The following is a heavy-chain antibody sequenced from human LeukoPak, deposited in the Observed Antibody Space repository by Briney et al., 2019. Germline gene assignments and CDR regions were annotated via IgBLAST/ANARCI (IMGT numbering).Heavy chain of an antibody. CDR2: IKQDGSEK. CDR1: GFTFSSYA. CDR3: ATGGLWVPGDH. D-gene: IGHD3-16*01. V-gene: IGHV3-7*05. Sequence: GGSLRLSCAASGFTFSSYAMSWVRQAPGKGLEWVANIKQDGSEKYYVDSVKGRFTISRDNAKNSLYLQMNSLRSEDTAIYYCATGGLWVPGDHWGQGTLVTVSS. J-gene: IGHJ4*02.